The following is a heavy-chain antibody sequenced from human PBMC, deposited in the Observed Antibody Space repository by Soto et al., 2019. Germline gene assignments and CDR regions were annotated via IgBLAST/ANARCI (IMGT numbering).Heavy chain of an antibody. CDR2: IWYDGSNK. CDR1: GFTFSSYG. CDR3: ARGPNYYDSSGYYGPFDI. V-gene: IGHV3-33*01. D-gene: IGHD3-22*01. J-gene: IGHJ3*02. Sequence: QVQLVESGGGVVQPGRSLRLSCAASGFTFSSYGMHWVRQAPGKGLEWVAVIWYDGSNKYYADSVKGRFTISRDNSKNTLYLQMNSLRAVDTAVYYCARGPNYYDSSGYYGPFDIWGQGTMVTVSS.